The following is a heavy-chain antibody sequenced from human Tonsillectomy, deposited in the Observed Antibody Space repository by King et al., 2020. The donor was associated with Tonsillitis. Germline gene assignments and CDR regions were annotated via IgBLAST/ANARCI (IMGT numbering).Heavy chain of an antibody. Sequence: VQLVESGGGVVQPGRSLRLSCAASGFTFSSYGMHWVRQAPGKGLEWVALISYDGSNKYYADSVKGRFTISRDNSKNTLYLQMNSLRAEDTAVYYCATRPERPRYYYFGMDVWGQGNTVTVSS. CDR2: ISYDGSNK. CDR3: ATRPERPRYYYFGMDV. CDR1: GFTFSSYG. V-gene: IGHV3-30*03. J-gene: IGHJ6*02. D-gene: IGHD1-1*01.